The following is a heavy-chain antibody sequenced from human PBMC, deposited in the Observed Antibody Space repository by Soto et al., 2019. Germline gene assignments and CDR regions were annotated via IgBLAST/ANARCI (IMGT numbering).Heavy chain of an antibody. CDR2: IIPIFGTA. J-gene: IGHJ6*02. CDR3: ARPRITMVRGAVYGMDV. Sequence: SVKVSCKASGGTFSSYAISWVRQAPGQGLEWMGGIIPIFGTANYAQKFQGRVTITADESTGTAYMELSSLRSEDTAVYYCARPRITMVRGAVYGMDVWGQGTTVTVSS. V-gene: IGHV1-69*13. CDR1: GGTFSSYA. D-gene: IGHD3-10*01.